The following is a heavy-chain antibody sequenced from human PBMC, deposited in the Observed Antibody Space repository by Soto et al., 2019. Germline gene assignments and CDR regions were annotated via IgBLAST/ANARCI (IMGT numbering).Heavy chain of an antibody. CDR2: ICYSGST. CDR3: AREDYYDSSGYYWYDY. Sequence: SETLSLTCTVSGGSISSYYWSWVRQPPGKGLEWIGYICYSGSTNYNPSFKSRVTISVDTSKNQFSLKLSSVTAADTAVYYCAREDYYDSSGYYWYDYWGQGTLVTVSS. D-gene: IGHD3-22*01. CDR1: GGSISSYY. J-gene: IGHJ4*02. V-gene: IGHV4-59*01.